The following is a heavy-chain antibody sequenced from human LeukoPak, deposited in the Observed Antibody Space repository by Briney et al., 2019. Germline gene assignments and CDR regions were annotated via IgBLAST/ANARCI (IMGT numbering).Heavy chain of an antibody. D-gene: IGHD2-8*01. CDR2: IYYSGST. CDR3: ARQSVLMVYARDY. J-gene: IGHJ4*02. Sequence: SSETLSLTCTVSGGSISSSSYYWGWIRQPPGKGLEWIGSIYYSGSTYYNPSLKSRVTISVDTSKNQFSLKLSSVTAADTAVYYCARQSVLMVYARDYWGQGTLVTVSS. CDR1: GGSISSSSYY. V-gene: IGHV4-39*01.